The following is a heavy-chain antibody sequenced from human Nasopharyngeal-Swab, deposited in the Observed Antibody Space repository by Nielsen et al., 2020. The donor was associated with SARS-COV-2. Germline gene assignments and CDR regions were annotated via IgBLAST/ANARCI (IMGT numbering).Heavy chain of an antibody. CDR1: GGSISSSSYY. Sequence: SETLSLTCTVSGGSISSSSYYWGWIRQPPGKGLEWIGGIYYSGSTYYNPSLKSRVTISVDTSKNQFSLKLSSVTAADTAVYYCARDQGGNMVRGVIIKPFDYWGQGTLVTVSS. J-gene: IGHJ4*02. D-gene: IGHD3-10*01. CDR3: ARDQGGNMVRGVIIKPFDY. V-gene: IGHV4-39*07. CDR2: IYYSGST.